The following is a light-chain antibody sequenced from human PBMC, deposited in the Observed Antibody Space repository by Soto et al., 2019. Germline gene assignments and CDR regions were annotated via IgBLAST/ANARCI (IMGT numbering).Light chain of an antibody. CDR2: GAS. CDR3: QQYYDYPPLI. J-gene: IGKJ4*01. CDR1: RNINRK. V-gene: IGKV3-15*01. Sequence: EIVMTQSPATLSVSPGERATLSCRASRNINRKLAWYQQKPGQAPRLLISGASTRATGIPARFSGSGSGTEFTLTISSLQSDDFAAYYCQQYYDYPPLIFGGGTKVEIK.